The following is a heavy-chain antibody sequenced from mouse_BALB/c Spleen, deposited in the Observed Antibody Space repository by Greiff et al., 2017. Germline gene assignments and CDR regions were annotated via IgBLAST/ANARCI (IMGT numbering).Heavy chain of an antibody. D-gene: IGHD1-1*01. V-gene: IGHV14-3*02. Sequence: EVQLQQSGAELVKPGASVKLSCTASGFNIKDTYMHWVKQRPEQGLEWIGRIDPANGNTKYDPKFQGKATITADTSSNTAYLQLSSLTSEDTAVYYCARSGYGSSYFDCWGQGTTLTVSS. CDR3: ARSGYGSSYFDC. CDR2: IDPANGNT. J-gene: IGHJ2*01. CDR1: GFNIKDTY.